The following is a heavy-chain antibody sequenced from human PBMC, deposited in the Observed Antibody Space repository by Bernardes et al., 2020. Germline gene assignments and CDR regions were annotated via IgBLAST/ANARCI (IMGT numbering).Heavy chain of an antibody. CDR2: ISSSSSYI. J-gene: IGHJ4*02. Sequence: GGSLRLSCAASGFTFSSYSMNWVRQAPGKGLEWVSSISSSSSYIYYADSVKGRFTISRDNAKNSLYLQMNSLRAEDTAVYYCAREDASVTGTDYWGQGTLVTVSS. D-gene: IGHD2-8*01. V-gene: IGHV3-21*01. CDR3: AREDASVTGTDY. CDR1: GFTFSSYS.